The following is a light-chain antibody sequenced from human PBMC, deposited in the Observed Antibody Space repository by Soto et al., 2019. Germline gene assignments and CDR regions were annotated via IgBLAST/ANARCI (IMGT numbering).Light chain of an antibody. CDR3: QQYDNLSLT. J-gene: IGKJ4*01. CDR1: QDISNY. CDR2: DAS. Sequence: DIQMTQSPSTLSASVGDRVTITCQASQDISNYLDWYQQKPGKAPKLLIYDASNLERGVPSRFSGSGSGTDFTFTISSLQPEDIATYYCQQYDNLSLTFGGGTKVDIK. V-gene: IGKV1-33*01.